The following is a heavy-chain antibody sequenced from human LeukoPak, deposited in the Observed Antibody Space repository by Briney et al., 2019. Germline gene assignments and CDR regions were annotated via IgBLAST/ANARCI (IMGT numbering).Heavy chain of an antibody. J-gene: IGHJ4*02. V-gene: IGHV3-9*01. D-gene: IGHD3-16*01. CDR2: IGWNSGSI. CDR1: GFTFDDYA. CDR3: VKARVLKSAYFDS. Sequence: AGRSLRLSCAASGFTFDDYAMHWVRQAPGKGLEWGSGIGWNSGSIDYAVSVMGRFTISRDNAKNSLSLQMSSLRPDDTALYYCVKARVLKSAYFDSWGQGTLVTVSS.